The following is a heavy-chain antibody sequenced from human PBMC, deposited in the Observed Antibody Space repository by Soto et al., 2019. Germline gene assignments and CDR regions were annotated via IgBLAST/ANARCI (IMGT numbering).Heavy chain of an antibody. D-gene: IGHD6-19*01. Sequence: GGSLRLSCVASGFMFDSYAMNWVRQAPGKGLEWVSYISPGGDRIYYAESLKGRITISRDNARNSLSLQMNILSDEDTAVCYCTKSADSAGWGVDFWGQGTLVTVSS. CDR3: TKSADSAGWGVDF. V-gene: IGHV3-48*02. CDR1: GFMFDSYA. J-gene: IGHJ4*02. CDR2: ISPGGDRI.